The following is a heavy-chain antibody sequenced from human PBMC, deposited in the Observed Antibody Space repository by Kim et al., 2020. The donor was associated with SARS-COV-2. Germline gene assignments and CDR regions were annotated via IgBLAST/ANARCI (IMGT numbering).Heavy chain of an antibody. V-gene: IGHV4-38-2*02. CDR3: AREPDARGAAAGTGY. CDR1: GYSISSGYY. CDR2: IYHSGST. Sequence: SETLSLTCTVSGYSISSGYYWGWIRQPPGKGLEWIGSIYHSGSTYYNPSLKSRVTISVDTSKNQFSLKLSSVTAADTAVYYCAREPDARGAAAGTGYWG. D-gene: IGHD6-13*01. J-gene: IGHJ4*01.